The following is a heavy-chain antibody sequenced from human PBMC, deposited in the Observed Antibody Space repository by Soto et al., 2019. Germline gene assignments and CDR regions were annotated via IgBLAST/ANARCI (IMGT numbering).Heavy chain of an antibody. D-gene: IGHD2-15*01. Sequence: PGESLKISCKGSGYSFTSYWIVWVRQMPGKGLEWMGIIYPGDSDTRYSPSFQGQVTISADKSISTAYLQWSSLKASDTAMYYCAITRPSAYCSGGSCYNYYYGMDVWGQGTTVTVSS. V-gene: IGHV5-51*01. J-gene: IGHJ6*02. CDR1: GYSFTSYW. CDR2: IYPGDSDT. CDR3: AITRPSAYCSGGSCYNYYYGMDV.